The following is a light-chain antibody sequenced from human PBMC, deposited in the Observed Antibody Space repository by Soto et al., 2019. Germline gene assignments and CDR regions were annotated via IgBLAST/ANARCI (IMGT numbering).Light chain of an antibody. CDR3: QLWDSSSDDYV. J-gene: IGLJ1*01. CDR2: DDS. Sequence: SYDLTQPPSVSAAPGQTARITCGGNNIGSKSVHWYLQKTGQAPVLVVYDDSNRPAGITERFSGSNSGNTATLTISRVEAGDETYYYCQLWDSSSDDYVFGNGTKQTVL. V-gene: IGLV3-21*02. CDR1: NIGSKS.